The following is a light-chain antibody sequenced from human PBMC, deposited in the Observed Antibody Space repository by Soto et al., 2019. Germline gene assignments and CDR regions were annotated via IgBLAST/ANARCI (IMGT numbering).Light chain of an antibody. J-gene: IGKJ2*01. CDR3: QQYDSWRYT. CDR1: QSVSRT. Sequence: EIVMTQSPASLSVSPGERATLSCRASQSVSRTLAWYQQKPGQAPRLLIYGASTRATGIPARFSGRGSGTYFTLTISSLLSEDFAIYYCQQYDSWRYTFGQGTKVEIK. V-gene: IGKV3-15*01. CDR2: GAS.